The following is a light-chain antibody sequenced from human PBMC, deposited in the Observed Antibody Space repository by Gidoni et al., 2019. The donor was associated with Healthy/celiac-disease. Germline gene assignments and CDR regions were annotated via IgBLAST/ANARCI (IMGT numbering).Light chain of an antibody. CDR2: DAS. V-gene: IGKV1-33*01. Sequence: LQLTLSPSSLSASVGDRVTITCQASQDISNYLNWYQQKPGKAPKLLIYDASNLETGVPSRFSGSGSGTDFTFTISSLQPEDIATYYCQQYDNLPYTFGQGTQLEIK. CDR1: QDISNY. CDR3: QQYDNLPYT. J-gene: IGKJ2*01.